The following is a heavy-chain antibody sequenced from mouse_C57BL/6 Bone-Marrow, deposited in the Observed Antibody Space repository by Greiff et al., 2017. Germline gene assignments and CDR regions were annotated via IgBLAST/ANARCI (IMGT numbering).Heavy chain of an antibody. CDR1: GYTFTSYW. CDR3: ARAWDVGYYFDY. Sequence: QVQLQQPGAELVKPGASVKLSCKASGYTFTSYWMHWVKQRPGQGLEWIGMIHPNSGSTNYNEKFKSKATLTVDKSSSTAYMQLSSLTSEDSAVYYCARAWDVGYYFDYWGQGTTLTVSS. CDR2: IHPNSGST. J-gene: IGHJ2*01. V-gene: IGHV1-64*01. D-gene: IGHD4-1*01.